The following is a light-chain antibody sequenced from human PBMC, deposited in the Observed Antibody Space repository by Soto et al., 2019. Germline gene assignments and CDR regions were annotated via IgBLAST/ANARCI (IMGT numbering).Light chain of an antibody. CDR2: DNN. Sequence: QSVLTQPPSVSAAPGQSVTISCSGSSSNIGNNYVSWYKQLPGTAPKLLIYDNNKRPSGIPDRFSGSKSGTPATLDISGLQRGAEADFDGETWDSSLRVVLFGGGPPLTAL. CDR3: ETWDSSLRVVL. CDR1: SSNIGNNY. J-gene: IGLJ7*02. V-gene: IGLV1-51*01.